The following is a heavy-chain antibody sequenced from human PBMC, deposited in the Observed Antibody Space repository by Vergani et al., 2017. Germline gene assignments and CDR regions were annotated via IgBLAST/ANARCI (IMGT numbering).Heavy chain of an antibody. J-gene: IGHJ4*02. D-gene: IGHD5-12*01. CDR3: TKGSRGYTGYFFDY. CDR2: IYTSGST. V-gene: IGHV4-61*02. Sequence: QVQLQESGPGLVKPSQTLSLTCTVSGGSISSGSYYWSWIRQPAGKGLEWIGRIYTSGSTNYNPSLKSRVTISVDTSKNQFSLKLSSVTAADTAVYYCTKGSRGYTGYFFDYWGQGTLATVSS. CDR1: GGSISSGSYY.